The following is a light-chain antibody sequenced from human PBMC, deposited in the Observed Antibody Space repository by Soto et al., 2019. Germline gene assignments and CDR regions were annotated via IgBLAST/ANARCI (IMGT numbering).Light chain of an antibody. CDR1: QSVSSSY. Sequence: EIVLTQSPGTLSLSPGERATLSCRASQSVSSSYLAWYQQKPGQAPRLLIYGASSRGTGIPDRFSGSGSGTDFTLTISRLEPEDVAVYYCQQYGSSPQTFGQGTRLEIK. CDR3: QQYGSSPQT. V-gene: IGKV3-20*01. J-gene: IGKJ5*01. CDR2: GAS.